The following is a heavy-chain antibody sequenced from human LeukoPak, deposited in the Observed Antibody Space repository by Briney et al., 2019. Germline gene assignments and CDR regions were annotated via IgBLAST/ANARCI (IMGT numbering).Heavy chain of an antibody. V-gene: IGHV5-51*01. CDR1: GYSLTSYW. CDR3: ATNYDSSAPFDY. Sequence: GESLKTSCKGSGYSLTSYWIGWVRQMPGRGLEWMGIIYPGDSDTRYSPSFQGQVTISADKSISTAYLQWSSLKASDTAMYYCATNYDSSAPFDYWGQGTLVTVSS. J-gene: IGHJ4*02. CDR2: IYPGDSDT. D-gene: IGHD3-22*01.